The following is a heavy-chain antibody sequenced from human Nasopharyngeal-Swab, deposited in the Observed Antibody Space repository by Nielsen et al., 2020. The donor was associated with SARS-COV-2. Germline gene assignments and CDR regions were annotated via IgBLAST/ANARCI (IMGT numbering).Heavy chain of an antibody. CDR1: GFTVSTTY. Sequence: GESLKISCAASGFTVSTTYMSWVRQAPGKGQEWASVIYSGGSTYYADSVKGRFTISRDNSKNTLYLQMNSLRAEDTAVYYCAREGLGNDFDYWGQGTLVTVSS. CDR2: IYSGGST. V-gene: IGHV3-53*01. J-gene: IGHJ4*02. CDR3: AREGLGNDFDY. D-gene: IGHD5-12*01.